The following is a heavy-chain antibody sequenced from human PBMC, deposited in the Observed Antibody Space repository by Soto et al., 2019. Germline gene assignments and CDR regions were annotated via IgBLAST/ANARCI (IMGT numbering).Heavy chain of an antibody. CDR2: ISGSGTNT. V-gene: IGHV3-23*01. J-gene: IGHJ5*02. Sequence: EVQLLESGGGLVQPGGSLRLSCAASGFTFKNCAMSWVRQAPGKGLEWVSVISGSGTNTDYADSVKGRFTISRDNSKSKLYMQMNSLRDEDTAIYFCVKDQSGISWGQGTLVTVSS. CDR3: VKDQSGIS. D-gene: IGHD3-3*01. CDR1: GFTFKNCA.